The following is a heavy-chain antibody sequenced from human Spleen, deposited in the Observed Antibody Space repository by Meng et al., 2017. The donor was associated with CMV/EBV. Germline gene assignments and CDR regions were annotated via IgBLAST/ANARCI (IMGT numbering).Heavy chain of an antibody. J-gene: IGHJ6*02. V-gene: IGHV4-39*07. CDR3: ARDDRAYYYGMDV. CDR2: TYYSGST. Sequence: SETLSLTCTVSGGSITSSSYYWGWIRQPPGKGLEWIGSTYYSGSTYYKPSLKSRVTISVDTSKNQFSLKLSSVTAADTAVYYCARDDRAYYYGMDVWGQGTTVTVSS. CDR1: GGSITSSSYY.